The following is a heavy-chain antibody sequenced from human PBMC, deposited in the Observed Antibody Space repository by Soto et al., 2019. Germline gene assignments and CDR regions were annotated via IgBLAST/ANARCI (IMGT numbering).Heavy chain of an antibody. D-gene: IGHD2-2*02. CDR1: GGSISSSNW. Sequence: QVQLQESGPGLVKPSGTLSLTCAVSGGSISSSNWWSWVRQPPGKGLEWIGEIYHSGSTNYNPSLKSRVTISVDKSKNQFSMKLSSVTAAETAEYYCARDREGDCSSTSCYTDAFDIWGQGTMVTVSS. CDR2: IYHSGST. J-gene: IGHJ3*02. CDR3: ARDREGDCSSTSCYTDAFDI. V-gene: IGHV4-4*02.